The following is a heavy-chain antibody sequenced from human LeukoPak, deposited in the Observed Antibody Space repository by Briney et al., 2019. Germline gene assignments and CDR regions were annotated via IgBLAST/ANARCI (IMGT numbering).Heavy chain of an antibody. Sequence: SQTLSLTCAVYGGSFSGYYWSWVRQPPGKGLEWSGGINHSGSTNYTPSPKPRVNISVDTSKNQLSLKLSSVTAADTAVYYCARQRNRRTAYYGSATPFFDYWGQGTLVTVSS. D-gene: IGHD3-10*01. V-gene: IGHV4-34*01. J-gene: IGHJ4*02. CDR1: GGSFSGYY. CDR3: ARQRNRRTAYYGSATPFFDY. CDR2: INHSGST.